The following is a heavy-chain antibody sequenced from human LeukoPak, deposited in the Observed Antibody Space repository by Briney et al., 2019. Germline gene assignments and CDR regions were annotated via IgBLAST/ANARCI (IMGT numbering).Heavy chain of an antibody. J-gene: IGHJ4*02. CDR1: GYTLTELS. CDR3: VSIDLNS. Sequence: ASVNVSFKVSGYTLTELSIHWVRQAPGKGLEWMGGEDGGPIYAQKFQGRVTMTEDTSTDTAYMDVNSLRSEDTAVYYCVSIDLNSWGQGTLATVSS. D-gene: IGHD3-16*02. CDR2: EDGGP. V-gene: IGHV1-24*01.